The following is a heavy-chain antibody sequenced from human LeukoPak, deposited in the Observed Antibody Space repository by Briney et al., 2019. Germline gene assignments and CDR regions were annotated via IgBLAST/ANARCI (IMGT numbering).Heavy chain of an antibody. CDR2: IYTSGST. CDR1: GGSISSGSYY. D-gene: IGHD3-9*01. CDR3: ARDWETPYDILTGYHLFDY. J-gene: IGHJ4*02. Sequence: SETLSLTCTVSGGSISSGSYYWSWIRQPAGKGLEWIGRIYTSGSTNYNPSLKSRVTISVDTSKNQFSLKLSSVTAADTAVYYCARDWETPYDILTGYHLFDYWGQGTLVTVSS. V-gene: IGHV4-61*02.